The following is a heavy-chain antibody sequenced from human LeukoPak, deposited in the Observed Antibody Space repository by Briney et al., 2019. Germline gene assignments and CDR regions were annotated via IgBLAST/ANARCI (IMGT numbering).Heavy chain of an antibody. J-gene: IGHJ4*02. CDR3: ARAYYYDSSAAIDY. Sequence: SETLSLTCGVYGGSFSVYYWNWIRQPPGMGLEWIGEINHRGGTGYNPSLKSRVTMSVDTSKNVFSLKLTSVTAADTAVYYCARAYYYDSSAAIDYWGQGILVTVSS. CDR2: INHRGGT. D-gene: IGHD3-22*01. CDR1: GGSFSVYY. V-gene: IGHV4-34*01.